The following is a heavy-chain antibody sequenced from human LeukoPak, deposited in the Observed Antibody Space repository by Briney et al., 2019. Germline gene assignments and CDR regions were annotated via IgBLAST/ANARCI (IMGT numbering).Heavy chain of an antibody. J-gene: IGHJ5*02. D-gene: IGHD2-15*01. CDR2: INSDGSST. CDR1: GFTFSSYW. CDR3: AGESYCSGGSCYHNWFDP. Sequence: GGSLRLSCAASGFTFSSYWMHWVRQAPGKGLVWVSRINSDGSSTSYADSVKGRFTISRDNAKNTLYLQMNSLRAEDAAVYYCAGESYCSGGSCYHNWFDPWGQGTLVTVSS. V-gene: IGHV3-74*01.